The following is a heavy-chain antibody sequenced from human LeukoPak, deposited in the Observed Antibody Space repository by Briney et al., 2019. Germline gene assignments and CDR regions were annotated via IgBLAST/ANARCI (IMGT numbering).Heavy chain of an antibody. CDR1: GYTFTSYG. Sequence: ASVKVSCKASGYTFTSYGISWVRQAPGQGLEWMGWISAYNGNTNYAQKLQGRVTMTTDTSTSTAYMELRSLRSDDTAVYYCARDQVTIFGVVVGYYYMDVWGKGTTVTVSS. V-gene: IGHV1-18*01. CDR3: ARDQVTIFGVVVGYYYMDV. J-gene: IGHJ6*03. CDR2: ISAYNGNT. D-gene: IGHD3-3*01.